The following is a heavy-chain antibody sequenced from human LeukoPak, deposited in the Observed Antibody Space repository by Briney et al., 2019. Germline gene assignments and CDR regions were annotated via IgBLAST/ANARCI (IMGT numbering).Heavy chain of an antibody. CDR3: ASTGGYGSGTYDYYYFGMDV. D-gene: IGHD3-10*01. V-gene: IGHV3-48*03. CDR1: GFTFSSYE. Sequence: GGSLRLSCAASGFTFSSYEMNWVRQAPGKGLGWVAYISSGRIIYYADSVKGRFTISRDNAKNSLYLQMNSLRAEDTAVYYCASTGGYGSGTYDYYYFGMDVWGQGTTVTVSS. CDR2: ISSGRII. J-gene: IGHJ6*02.